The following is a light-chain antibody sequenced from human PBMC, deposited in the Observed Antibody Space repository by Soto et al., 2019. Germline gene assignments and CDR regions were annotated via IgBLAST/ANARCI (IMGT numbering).Light chain of an antibody. CDR1: QDISNW. Sequence: DIQMTQSPSSVSASVGDRVTLTCRASQDISNWLVWYQQKPGKAPKLLIYVASNLQSVVPSRFSGSGSGTDFTLTISSLQPEDFATYYCQQAKDFPFTFGQGTKLEIK. CDR3: QQAKDFPFT. J-gene: IGKJ2*01. V-gene: IGKV1-12*01. CDR2: VAS.